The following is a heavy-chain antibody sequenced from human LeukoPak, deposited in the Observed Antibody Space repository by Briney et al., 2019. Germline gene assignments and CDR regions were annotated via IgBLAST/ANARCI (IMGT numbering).Heavy chain of an antibody. CDR1: GYTFTGYY. Sequence: ASVKVSCKASGYTFTGYYMHWVRQAPGQGLEWMGWINPNSGGTNYAQKFQGRVTMTRDTSISTAYMELSRLRSDDTAVYYCARALLVSGSYYYWGQGTLVTVSS. V-gene: IGHV1-2*02. J-gene: IGHJ4*02. D-gene: IGHD1-26*01. CDR3: ARALLVSGSYYY. CDR2: INPNSGGT.